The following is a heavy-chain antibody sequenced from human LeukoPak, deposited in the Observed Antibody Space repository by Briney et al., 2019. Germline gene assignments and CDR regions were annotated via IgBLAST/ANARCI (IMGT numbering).Heavy chain of an antibody. V-gene: IGHV3-30*18. J-gene: IGHJ4*02. CDR1: GFTFSSYG. CDR3: AKVVDGDYGSFIDY. Sequence: GGSLRLSCAASGFTFSSYGMHWVRQAPGKGLEWVAVISYDGSNKYHADSVKGRFTISRDNSKNTLYLQMNSLRAEDAAVYYCAKVVDGDYGSFIDYWGQGTLVTVSS. D-gene: IGHD4-17*01. CDR2: ISYDGSNK.